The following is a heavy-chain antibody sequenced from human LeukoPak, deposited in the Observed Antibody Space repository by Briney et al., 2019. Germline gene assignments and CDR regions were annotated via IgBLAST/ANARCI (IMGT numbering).Heavy chain of an antibody. Sequence: KPGGSLRLSCAASGFSFSSYRMNWVRQAPGKGLEWVASISSNNGYIYYADSVKGRFTISRDNGENSLHLQMNSLRAEDAAVYYCARDLGTRISIAFADWGQGTLVTVSS. CDR1: GFSFSSYR. CDR2: ISSNNGYI. V-gene: IGHV3-21*01. D-gene: IGHD6-6*01. J-gene: IGHJ4*02. CDR3: ARDLGTRISIAFAD.